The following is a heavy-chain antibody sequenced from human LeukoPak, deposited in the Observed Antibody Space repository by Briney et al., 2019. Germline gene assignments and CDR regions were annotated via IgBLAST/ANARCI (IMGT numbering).Heavy chain of an antibody. CDR2: IRYDGSNK. D-gene: IGHD1-7*01. V-gene: IGHV3-30*02. CDR1: GFTFSSYG. Sequence: PGRSLRLSCAASGFTFSSYGMHWVRQAPGKGLEWVAFIRYDGSNKYYADSVKGRFTISRDNSKNTLYLQMNSLRAEDTAVYYCAKDRQKYGGTTIAYYMDVWGKGTTVTVSS. CDR3: AKDRQKYGGTTIAYYMDV. J-gene: IGHJ6*03.